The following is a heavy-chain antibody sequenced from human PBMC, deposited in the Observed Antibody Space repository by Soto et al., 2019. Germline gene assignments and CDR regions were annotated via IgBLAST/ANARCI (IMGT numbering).Heavy chain of an antibody. D-gene: IGHD2-2*01. V-gene: IGHV4-31*03. CDR2: ISFRGRT. J-gene: IGHJ4*02. Sequence: QVQLQESGPGLVKASQTLSLICTVSGNSISGGGYYWTWIRQHPGKGLEWIGYISFRGRTFYNPSLKSRVTMSIDTSSNHFSLRLSSVTAADTAVYSCARLPYAEDTYYYFDYWGQGSLVTISS. CDR1: GNSISGGGYY. CDR3: ARLPYAEDTYYYFDY.